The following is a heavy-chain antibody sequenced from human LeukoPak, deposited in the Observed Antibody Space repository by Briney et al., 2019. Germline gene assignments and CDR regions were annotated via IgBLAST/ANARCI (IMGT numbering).Heavy chain of an antibody. V-gene: IGHV3-48*01. D-gene: IGHD6-13*01. Sequence: PGGSLRLSCAASGFTFSSYSMNWVRQAPGKGLEWVSYISSSSSTIYYADSVKGRFTISRDNSKNTLYLQMNSLRAEDTAVYYCARGIAGEFDYWGQGTLVTVSS. CDR3: ARGIAGEFDY. CDR2: ISSSSSTI. J-gene: IGHJ4*02. CDR1: GFTFSSYS.